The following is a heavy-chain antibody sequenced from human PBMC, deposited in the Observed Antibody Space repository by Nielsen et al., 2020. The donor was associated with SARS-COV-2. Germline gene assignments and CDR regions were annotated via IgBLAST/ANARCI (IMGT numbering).Heavy chain of an antibody. Sequence: SETLSLTCTVSGGSISSSNYYWGWIRQPPGKGLEWIGSMYYSGSTYYDPSLKSRVTMSVGTSKKQFSLKLSSVTAADTAVYYCARDRGFGDRFDYWGQGTLVTVSS. CDR2: MYYSGST. V-gene: IGHV4-39*07. CDR3: ARDRGFGDRFDY. CDR1: GGSISSSNYY. D-gene: IGHD3-10*01. J-gene: IGHJ4*02.